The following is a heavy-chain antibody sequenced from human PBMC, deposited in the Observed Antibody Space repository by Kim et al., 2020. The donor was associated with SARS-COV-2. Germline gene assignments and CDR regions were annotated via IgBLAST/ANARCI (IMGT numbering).Heavy chain of an antibody. D-gene: IGHD6-13*01. J-gene: IGHJ4*02. CDR1: GFTFSFYS. V-gene: IGHV3-48*02. CDR2: ISSSSSTI. CDR3: ARGAIVAAGTFDY. Sequence: GGSLRLSCAASGFTFSFYSMNWVRQAPGKGLEWVSYISSSSSTIYYADSVKGRFTISRDNAKNSLYLQMNGLRDEDTAVYYCARGAIVAAGTFDYWGRGTLVTVSS.